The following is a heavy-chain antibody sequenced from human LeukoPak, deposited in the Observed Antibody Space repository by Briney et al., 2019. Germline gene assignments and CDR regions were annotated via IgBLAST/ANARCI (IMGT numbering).Heavy chain of an antibody. CDR3: ARHGSSSWYVWFDP. D-gene: IGHD6-13*01. CDR1: GFTFSDYY. Sequence: GGSLRLSCAASGFTFSDYYMSWIRQAPGKGLEWVSYISSSGSTIYYADSVKGRFTISRDNAKNSLYLQMNSLRAEDTAVYYCARHGSSSWYVWFDPWGQGTLVTVSS. V-gene: IGHV3-11*04. J-gene: IGHJ5*02. CDR2: ISSSGSTI.